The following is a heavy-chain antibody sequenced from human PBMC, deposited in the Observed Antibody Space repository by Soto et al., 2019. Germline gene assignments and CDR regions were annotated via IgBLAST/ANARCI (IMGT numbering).Heavy chain of an antibody. CDR1: GGSVSGYY. CDR3: ARAQGPSDY. Sequence: SETLSLTCAVYGGSVSGYYWSWIRQPPGKGLEWIGEINHSGSTNYNPSLKSRVTISVDTSKNQFSLKLSSVTAADTAVYYCARAQGPSDYWGQGTLVTVSS. V-gene: IGHV4-34*01. CDR2: INHSGST. J-gene: IGHJ4*02.